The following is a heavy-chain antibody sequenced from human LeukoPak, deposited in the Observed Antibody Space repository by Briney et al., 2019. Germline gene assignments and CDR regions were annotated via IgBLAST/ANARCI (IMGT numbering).Heavy chain of an antibody. J-gene: IGHJ4*02. D-gene: IGHD6-19*01. CDR2: INPSGGST. CDR1: GYTFTSYY. CDR3: ATAASGWYG. Sequence: GASVTVSFTASGYTFTSYYMHWVRQAPGQGLEWMGIINPSGGSTSYAQKFQGRVTMTRDTSTSTVYMELSSLRSEDTAVYYYATAASGWYGWGQGTLVTVSS. V-gene: IGHV1-46*01.